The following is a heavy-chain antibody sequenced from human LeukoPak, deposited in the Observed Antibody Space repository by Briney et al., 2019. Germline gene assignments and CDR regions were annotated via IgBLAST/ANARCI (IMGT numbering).Heavy chain of an antibody. Sequence: GGSLRLSCAASGFTVSSNYMSWVRKAPGKGLEWVSVIYSGGSTYYADSVKGRFTISRDNSKNTLYLQMNSLRAEDTAVYYCARVFTPNLIFPRQKNAFDIWGQGTMVTVSS. CDR1: GFTVSSNY. CDR2: IYSGGST. D-gene: IGHD3-3*01. CDR3: ARVFTPNLIFPRQKNAFDI. V-gene: IGHV3-66*01. J-gene: IGHJ3*02.